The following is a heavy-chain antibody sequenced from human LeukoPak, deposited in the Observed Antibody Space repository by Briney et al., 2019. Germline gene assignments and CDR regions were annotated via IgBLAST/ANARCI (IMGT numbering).Heavy chain of an antibody. Sequence: PSKTLSLTCTVSGGSISSYYWSWIRQPPGKGLEWIGYIYYSGSTNYNPSLKSRVTISEDTSKNQFTLKLSSVTAADTAVYYCARAREWNYYGSGSYVDYWGQGTLVTVSS. D-gene: IGHD3-10*01. CDR3: ARAREWNYYGSGSYVDY. V-gene: IGHV4-59*08. J-gene: IGHJ4*02. CDR1: GGSISSYY. CDR2: IYYSGST.